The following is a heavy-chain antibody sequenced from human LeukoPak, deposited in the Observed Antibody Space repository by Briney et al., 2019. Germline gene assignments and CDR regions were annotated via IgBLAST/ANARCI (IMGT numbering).Heavy chain of an antibody. V-gene: IGHV3-30-3*01. Sequence: GGSLRLSCAASGFTFSSYAMHWVRQAPGKGLEWVAVISYDGSNKYYADSVKGRFTISRDNSKKTLYLQMNSLTAEDTALYYCAREGGHLIDARGAVDYWGQGTLVTVSS. J-gene: IGHJ4*02. CDR3: AREGGHLIDARGAVDY. CDR1: GFTFSSYA. D-gene: IGHD2-15*01. CDR2: ISYDGSNK.